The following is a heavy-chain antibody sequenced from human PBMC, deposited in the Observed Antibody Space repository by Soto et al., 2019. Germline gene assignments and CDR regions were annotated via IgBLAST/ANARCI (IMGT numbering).Heavy chain of an antibody. CDR3: TTDSPLDF. Sequence: PGGSLRISCGACGFTFTNAWMDWVRQAPGKGLEWVGRIKSKSDGGTTDYAAPVKGRFTISRDDSKNSLYLQMNSLKTEDTAVYYCTTDSPLDFWGQGNLVTVSS. V-gene: IGHV3-15*07. J-gene: IGHJ4*02. CDR2: IKSKSDGGTT. CDR1: GFTFTNAW.